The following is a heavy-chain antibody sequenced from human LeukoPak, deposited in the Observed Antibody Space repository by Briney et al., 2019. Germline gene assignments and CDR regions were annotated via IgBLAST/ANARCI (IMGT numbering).Heavy chain of an antibody. CDR2: IRSNSDGGTI. D-gene: IGHD3-22*01. V-gene: IGHV3-15*07. Sequence: GGSLRLSCATSGFTFSNAWMYWVRQAPGKGLEWVGRIRSNSDGGTIDYAAPVKGRFTLSRDDSKTTLYLQMNSLQTEDTAVYYCATDFYDSTWGQGTLVTVSS. J-gene: IGHJ5*02. CDR1: GFTFSNAW. CDR3: ATDFYDST.